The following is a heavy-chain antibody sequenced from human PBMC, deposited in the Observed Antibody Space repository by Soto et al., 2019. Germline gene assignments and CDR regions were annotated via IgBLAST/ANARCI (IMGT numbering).Heavy chain of an antibody. J-gene: IGHJ5*02. CDR1: GGTFSSYA. CDR3: ARSDYYDSSGYYYWFDP. Sequence: QVQLVQSGAEVKKPGSSVKVSCKASGGTFSSYAISWVRQAPGQGLEWMGGIIPIFGTANYAQKFRGRVTITADESTSTAYMELSSLRSEDTAVYYCARSDYYDSSGYYYWFDPWGQGTLVTVSS. CDR2: IIPIFGTA. D-gene: IGHD3-22*01. V-gene: IGHV1-69*12.